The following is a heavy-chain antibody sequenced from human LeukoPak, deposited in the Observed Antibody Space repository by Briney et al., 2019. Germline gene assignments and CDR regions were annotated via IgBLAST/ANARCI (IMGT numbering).Heavy chain of an antibody. V-gene: IGHV4-4*07. CDR3: ARHTLRRTSYSSSWYLTDY. CDR1: GGSISSYY. Sequence: PSETLSLTCTVSGGSISSYYWSWIRQPAGKGLEWIGRIYTSGSTNYNPSLKSRVTMSVDTSKNQFSLKLSSVTAADTAVYYCARHTLRRTSYSSSWYLTDYWGQGTLVTVSS. J-gene: IGHJ4*02. CDR2: IYTSGST. D-gene: IGHD6-13*01.